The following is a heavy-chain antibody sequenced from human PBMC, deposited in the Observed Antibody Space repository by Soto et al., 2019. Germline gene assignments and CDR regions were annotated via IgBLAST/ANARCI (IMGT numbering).Heavy chain of an antibody. V-gene: IGHV3-15*07. CDR2: IKSKTDVGTT. CDR3: TTGRDDLLY. D-gene: IGHD1-26*01. J-gene: IGHJ4*02. CDR1: GFTFDKVW. Sequence: EVQLVESGGGLVKPGGSIRLSSAVSGFTFDKVWMNWVRQAPGKGLERVGRIKSKTDVGTTDYAAPATDRFTISRDESKNMLYLQMNSLKTEATGMYFCTTGRDDLLYWGQGTLVTVSS.